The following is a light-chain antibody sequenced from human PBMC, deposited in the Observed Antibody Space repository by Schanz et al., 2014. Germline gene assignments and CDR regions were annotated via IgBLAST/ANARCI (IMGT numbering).Light chain of an antibody. J-gene: IGLJ1*01. CDR1: SSDVGTYNY. V-gene: IGLV2-11*01. Sequence: QSVLTQPRSVSGSPGQSVTISCTGTSSDVGTYNYVSWYQQHPGKAPKLMIYDVSKRPSGVPDRFSGSKSGNTASLTISGLQAEDEADYYCSSYRRTATVAVFGTGTKLTVL. CDR2: DVS. CDR3: SSYRRTATVAV.